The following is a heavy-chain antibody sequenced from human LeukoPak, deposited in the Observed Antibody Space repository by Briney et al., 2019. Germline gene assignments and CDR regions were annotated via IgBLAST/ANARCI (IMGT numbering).Heavy chain of an antibody. D-gene: IGHD3-22*01. CDR2: INHSGST. CDR3: ARRCYDSSGYYYDYFDY. V-gene: IGHV4-34*01. CDR1: GGSFSGYY. Sequence: SETPSLTCAVYGGSFSGYYWSWIRQPPGKGLEWIGEINHSGSTNYNPSLKSRVTISVDTSKNQFSLRLSSVTAADTAVYYCARRCYDSSGYYYDYFDYWGQGTLVTVSS. J-gene: IGHJ4*02.